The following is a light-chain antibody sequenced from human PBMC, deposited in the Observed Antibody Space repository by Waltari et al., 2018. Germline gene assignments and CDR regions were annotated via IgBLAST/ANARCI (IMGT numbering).Light chain of an antibody. V-gene: IGLV3-9*01. CDR2: RDS. J-gene: IGLJ2*01. CDR3: QVWDSSTEVV. Sequence: SYELTQPLSVSVALGQTARITCGGNNIGGRNVHWYQQKPGQAPVLVIFRDSNPPSGIPDRFSGSNSGNTATLIISRAQAGDEADYYCQVWDSSTEVVFGGGTKLTIL. CDR1: NIGGRN.